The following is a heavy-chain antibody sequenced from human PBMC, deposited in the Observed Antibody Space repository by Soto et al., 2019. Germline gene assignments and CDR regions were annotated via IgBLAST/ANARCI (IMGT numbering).Heavy chain of an antibody. V-gene: IGHV3-48*03. Sequence: PGGSLRLSCAASGFTFSSHEMNWVRQAPGKGLEGISYISGSGNITYYADSVKGRFTISRDNAQKSLYLQMNSLRVEDTAVYYCARGGVYWGQGTLVTVSS. D-gene: IGHD2-8*01. CDR3: ARGGVY. CDR2: ISGSGNIT. CDR1: GFTFSSHE. J-gene: IGHJ4*02.